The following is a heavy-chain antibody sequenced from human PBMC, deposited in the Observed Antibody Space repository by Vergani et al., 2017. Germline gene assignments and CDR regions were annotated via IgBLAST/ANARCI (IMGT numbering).Heavy chain of an antibody. CDR3: AREGRGYYDSSFVYYYMDV. J-gene: IGHJ6*03. CDR1: GFTFSSYS. D-gene: IGHD3-22*01. V-gene: IGHV3-21*01. CDR2: ISSSSSYI. Sequence: EVQLVESGGGLVKPGGSLRLSCAASGFTFSSYSMNWVRQAPGKGLEWVSSISSSSSYIYYADSVKGRFTISRDNSKNTLYLQMNSLRAEDTAVYYCAREGRGYYDSSFVYYYMDVWGKGP.